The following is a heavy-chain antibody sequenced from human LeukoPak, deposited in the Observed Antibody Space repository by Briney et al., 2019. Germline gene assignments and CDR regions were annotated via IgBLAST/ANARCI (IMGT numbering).Heavy chain of an antibody. D-gene: IGHD4-17*01. CDR2: IYYSGST. J-gene: IGHJ4*02. Sequence: SQTLSLTCTVSGGSISSGDYYWSWIRQPPGKGLEWIGYIYYSGSTYYNPSLKSRVTISVDTSKNQFSLKLRSVTAADTAVYYCARGNPDYGDYYFDYWGQGTLVTVSS. V-gene: IGHV4-30-4*01. CDR3: ARGNPDYGDYYFDY. CDR1: GGSISSGDYY.